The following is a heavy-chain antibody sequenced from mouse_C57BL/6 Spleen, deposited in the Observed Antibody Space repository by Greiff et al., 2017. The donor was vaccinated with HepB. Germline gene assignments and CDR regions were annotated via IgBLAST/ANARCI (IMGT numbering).Heavy chain of an antibody. CDR1: GYAFTNYL. D-gene: IGHD2-4*01. CDR2: INPGSGGT. Sequence: VQLQQSGAELVRPGTSVKVSCKASGYAFTNYLIEWVKQRPGQGLEWIGVINPGSGGTNYNEKFKGKATLTADKSSSTAYMQLSSLTSEDSAVYFCARWDYDYDRGYFDYWGQGTTLTVSS. J-gene: IGHJ2*01. CDR3: ARWDYDYDRGYFDY. V-gene: IGHV1-54*01.